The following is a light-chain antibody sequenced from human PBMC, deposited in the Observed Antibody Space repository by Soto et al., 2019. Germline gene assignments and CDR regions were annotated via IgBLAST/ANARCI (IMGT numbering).Light chain of an antibody. J-gene: IGLJ1*01. V-gene: IGLV2-8*01. Sequence: QGVLIQPPSASGTPGQSVTISCTGTKNDIGVYDFVSWYQHHPGKAPRLIIYEVVQRPSGVPDRFSGSKSGNTASLTVSGLQAADEADYFCKSYAGSNTYVFGSGTKVT. CDR2: EVV. CDR3: KSYAGSNTYV. CDR1: KNDIGVYDF.